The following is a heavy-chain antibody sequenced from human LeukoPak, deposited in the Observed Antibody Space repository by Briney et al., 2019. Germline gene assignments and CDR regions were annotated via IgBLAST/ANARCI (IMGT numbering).Heavy chain of an antibody. CDR1: GGSISSYY. CDR3: ARGLVGITGTQPVDY. V-gene: IGHV4-59*01. CDR2: IYYSGST. J-gene: IGHJ4*02. D-gene: IGHD1-7*01. Sequence: SETLSLTCTVSGGSISSYYWSWIRQPPGKGLEWIGYIYYSGSTNYNPSLKSRVTISVDTSKNQFSLKLSSVTAADTAVYYCARGLVGITGTQPVDYWGQGTLVTVSS.